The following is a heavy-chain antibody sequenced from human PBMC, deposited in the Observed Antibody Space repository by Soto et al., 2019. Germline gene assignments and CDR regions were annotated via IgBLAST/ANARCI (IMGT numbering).Heavy chain of an antibody. CDR1: GGSFSGYY. J-gene: IGHJ5*02. Sequence: PSETLSLTCAVYGGSFSGYYWSWIRQPPGKGLEWIGEINHSGSTNHNPSLKSRVTISVDTSKNQFSLKLSSVTAADTAVYYCARDPYCSGGSCYSSAPFDWFDPWGQGTLVTVSS. V-gene: IGHV4-34*01. CDR2: INHSGST. D-gene: IGHD2-15*01. CDR3: ARDPYCSGGSCYSSAPFDWFDP.